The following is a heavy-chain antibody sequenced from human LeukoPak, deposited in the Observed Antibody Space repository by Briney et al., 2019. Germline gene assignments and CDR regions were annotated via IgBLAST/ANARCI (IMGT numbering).Heavy chain of an antibody. CDR2: IYYSGST. V-gene: IGHV4-61*08. J-gene: IGHJ6*02. CDR1: GGSISSGGYS. D-gene: IGHD1-14*01. Sequence: YPSETLSLTCAVSGGSISSGGYSWSWIRQPPGKGLEWIGYIYYSGSTNYNPSLKSRVTISVDTSKNQFSLKLSSVTAADTAVYYCARDYLRRIGNRSYYYYGMDVWGQGTTVTVSS. CDR3: ARDYLRRIGNRSYYYYGMDV.